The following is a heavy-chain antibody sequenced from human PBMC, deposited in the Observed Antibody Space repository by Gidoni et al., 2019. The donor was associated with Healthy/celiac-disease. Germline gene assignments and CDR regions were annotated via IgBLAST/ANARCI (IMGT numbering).Heavy chain of an antibody. J-gene: IGHJ4*02. V-gene: IGHV3-30-3*01. CDR3: ARERGGPWVGPLGYFDY. CDR1: GCTFSSYA. Sequence: QVQLVESGGGVVQPGRSLRLSCAASGCTFSSYAMHWVRQAPGKGLAWVAVISYDGSNKYYADSVKGRFTISRDNSKNTLYLQMNSLRAEDTAVYYCARERGGPWVGPLGYFDYWGQGTLVTVSS. CDR2: ISYDGSNK. D-gene: IGHD7-27*01.